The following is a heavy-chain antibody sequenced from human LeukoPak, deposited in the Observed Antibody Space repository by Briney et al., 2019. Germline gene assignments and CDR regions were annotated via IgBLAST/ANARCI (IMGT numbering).Heavy chain of an antibody. CDR3: ARDRLAYRSFDY. Sequence: SETLSLTCTVSGGSISSSSYYWSWIRQHPGKGLEWIGYIYYSGSTYYNPSLKSRVTISVDTSKNQFSLKLSSVTAADTAVYYCARDRLAYRSFDYWGQGTLVTVSS. V-gene: IGHV4-31*03. CDR1: GGSISSSSYY. J-gene: IGHJ4*02. CDR2: IYYSGST.